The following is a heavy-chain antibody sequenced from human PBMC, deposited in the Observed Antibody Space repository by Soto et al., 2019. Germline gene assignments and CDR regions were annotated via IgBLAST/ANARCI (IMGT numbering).Heavy chain of an antibody. D-gene: IGHD3-22*01. CDR1: GYTFTGYY. CDR3: ASLYYYDSSGYKIIPI. CDR2: INPNSGGT. Sequence: GASVKVSCKASGYTFTGYYMHWVRQAPGQGLEWMGWINPNSGGTNYAQKFQGRVTMTRDTSISTAYMELSRLRSDDTAVYYCASLYYYDSSGYKIIPIWGQGTMVTVSS. V-gene: IGHV1-2*02. J-gene: IGHJ3*02.